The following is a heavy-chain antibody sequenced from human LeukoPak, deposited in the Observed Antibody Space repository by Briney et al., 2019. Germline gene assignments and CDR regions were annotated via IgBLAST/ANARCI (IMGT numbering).Heavy chain of an antibody. CDR3: AREGTTVTHFDY. CDR2: IHSSGST. Sequence: PSESLSLTCTVSGGSISGYYWSWIRQPPGKGLEWIGYIHSSGSTNYNPSLRSRVTISIDTSKNQFSLKLSSVTAADTAVYYCAREGTTVTHFDYWGQGTLVTVSA. V-gene: IGHV4-59*01. J-gene: IGHJ4*02. D-gene: IGHD4-11*01. CDR1: GGSISGYY.